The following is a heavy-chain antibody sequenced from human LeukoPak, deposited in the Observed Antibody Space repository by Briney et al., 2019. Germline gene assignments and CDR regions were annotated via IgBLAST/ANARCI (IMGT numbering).Heavy chain of an antibody. V-gene: IGHV3-23*01. CDR3: AKDRSGGTYDDDAFDI. Sequence: GGPLRLSGAASGFILRDHYMDGFRRAQGKGLEGASPISGSGGSTYYADYVKGRFTISRDKSKNTLYLDMNSLRAEDTAVYYCAKDRSGGTYDDDAFDIWGQGTMVTVSS. CDR2: ISGSGGST. CDR1: GFILRDHY. J-gene: IGHJ3*02. D-gene: IGHD2-15*01.